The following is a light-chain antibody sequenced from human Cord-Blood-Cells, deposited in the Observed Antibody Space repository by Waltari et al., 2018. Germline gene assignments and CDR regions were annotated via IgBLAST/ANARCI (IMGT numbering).Light chain of an antibody. CDR1: SSNIGAGYA. J-gene: IGLJ1*01. CDR2: GNS. V-gene: IGLV1-40*01. Sequence: QSVLTQPPSVSGAPGQRVTISCTGSSSNIGAGYAVHWYQTLPGTAPKLLISGNSNRPSGVPDRFSGSKSGTSASLAITGLQAEDEADYYCQSYDSSLSGYVFGTGTKVTVL. CDR3: QSYDSSLSGYV.